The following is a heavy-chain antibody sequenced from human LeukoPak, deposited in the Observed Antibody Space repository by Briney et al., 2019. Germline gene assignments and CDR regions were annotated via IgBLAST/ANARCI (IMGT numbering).Heavy chain of an antibody. D-gene: IGHD4-17*01. CDR2: INHSGST. CDR3: ARIARAGGDPTLYYYYYGMDV. J-gene: IGHJ6*02. V-gene: IGHV4-34*01. Sequence: PSETLSLTCAVYGGSFSGYYWSWIRQPPGKGLEWIGEINHSGSTNYNPSLKSRVTISVDTSKNQFSLKLSSVTAADTAVYYCARIARAGGDPTLYYYYYGMDVWGQGTTVTVSS. CDR1: GGSFSGYY.